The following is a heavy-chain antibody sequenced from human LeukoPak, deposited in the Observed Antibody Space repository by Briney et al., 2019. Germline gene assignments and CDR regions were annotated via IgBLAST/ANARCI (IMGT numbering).Heavy chain of an antibody. Sequence: ASVKVSCKATGYTFTGYYMHWVRQAPGQGLEWMGWINPNSGGTNYAQKFQGRVTMTRDTSISTAYMELSRLRSDDTAVYYGARNQGYSYGRYYFDYWGQGTLVIVSS. V-gene: IGHV1-2*02. D-gene: IGHD5-18*01. J-gene: IGHJ4*02. CDR3: ARNQGYSYGRYYFDY. CDR2: INPNSGGT. CDR1: GYTFTGYY.